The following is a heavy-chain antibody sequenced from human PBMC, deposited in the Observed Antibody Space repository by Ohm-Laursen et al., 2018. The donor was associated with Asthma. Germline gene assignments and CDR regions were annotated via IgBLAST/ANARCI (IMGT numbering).Heavy chain of an antibody. V-gene: IGHV4-31*03. J-gene: IGHJ4*02. CDR1: GASITSAPYY. Sequence: SQTLSLTCTVSGASITSAPYYWNWIRQHPGKGLEWIGYIYYSWSTYYNPSLKSRVTISVDTSKNQFSLKLSSVTAADTAVYYCARSSEKSTVTTLDYWGQGTLVTVSS. D-gene: IGHD4-11*01. CDR3: ARSSEKSTVTTLDY. CDR2: IYYSWST.